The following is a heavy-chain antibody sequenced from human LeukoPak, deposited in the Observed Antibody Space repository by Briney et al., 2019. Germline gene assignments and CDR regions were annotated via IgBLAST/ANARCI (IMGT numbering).Heavy chain of an antibody. CDR1: GGSFSGYY. J-gene: IGHJ2*01. CDR3: AREVAGRYFDL. V-gene: IGHV4-34*01. D-gene: IGHD2-15*01. Sequence: SETLSLTCAVYGGSFSGYYWSWIRQPPGKGLEWIGEINHSGSTNYNPSLKSRVTISVDTSKKQFSLKLSSVTAADTAVYFCAREVAGRYFDLWGCGTLVTVSS. CDR2: INHSGST.